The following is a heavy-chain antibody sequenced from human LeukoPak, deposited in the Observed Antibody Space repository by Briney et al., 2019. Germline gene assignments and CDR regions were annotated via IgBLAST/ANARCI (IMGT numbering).Heavy chain of an antibody. CDR1: GFTFSSYS. J-gene: IGHJ6*03. CDR2: ISSSSSYI. CDR3: VRVIWGNDPHYLDV. V-gene: IGHV3-21*01. Sequence: NPGGSLRLSCAASGFTFSSYSMNWVRQAPGKGLEWVSSISSSSSYIYYADSVKGRFTISRDNAKNSLYLQMDSLRVEDSAVYYCVRVIWGNDPHYLDVWGQGTTVTVSS. D-gene: IGHD3-16*01.